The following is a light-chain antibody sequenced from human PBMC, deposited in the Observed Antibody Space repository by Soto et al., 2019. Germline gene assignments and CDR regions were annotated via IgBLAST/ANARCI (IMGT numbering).Light chain of an antibody. CDR3: QQSYSTPCT. Sequence: DIQMTQSPSSLSASVGDRVTITCRASQSMSSYLNWYQQKPGKAPKLLIYAASSLQSGVPSRFSGSGSGTDFTLTISSLQPEDFATYYCQQSYSTPCTFGPGTKVDIK. CDR1: QSMSSY. V-gene: IGKV1-39*01. J-gene: IGKJ3*01. CDR2: AAS.